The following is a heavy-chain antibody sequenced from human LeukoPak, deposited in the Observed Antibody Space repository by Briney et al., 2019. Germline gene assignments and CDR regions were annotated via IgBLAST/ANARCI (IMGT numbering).Heavy chain of an antibody. CDR2: ISSSSSTI. CDR1: GFTFTNYA. J-gene: IGHJ4*02. Sequence: GRSLRLSCAASGFTFTNYAMHWVRQAPGKGLEWVSDISSSSSTIYYADSVKGRFTISRDNAKNSLYLEMNSLRAEDTAVYYCARTYYDFWSGYYSHEGNPFDYWGQGTLVTVSS. V-gene: IGHV3-48*01. D-gene: IGHD3-3*01. CDR3: ARTYYDFWSGYYSHEGNPFDY.